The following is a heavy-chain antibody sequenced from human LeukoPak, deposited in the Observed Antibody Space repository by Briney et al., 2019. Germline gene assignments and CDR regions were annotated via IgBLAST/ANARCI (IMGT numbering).Heavy chain of an antibody. CDR1: EFTFSDYY. CDR3: VRTKRGYTLKPYYFDY. Sequence: PGGSLRLSCAASEFTFSDYYMSWFRQAPGKGLEWISYISSTDNSIYYADSVRGRFTISRDNAKNSLYLHLNSLRAEDTAVYYCVRTKRGYTLKPYYFDYWGQGTQVTVSS. D-gene: IGHD5-18*01. J-gene: IGHJ4*02. V-gene: IGHV3-11*01. CDR2: ISSTDNSI.